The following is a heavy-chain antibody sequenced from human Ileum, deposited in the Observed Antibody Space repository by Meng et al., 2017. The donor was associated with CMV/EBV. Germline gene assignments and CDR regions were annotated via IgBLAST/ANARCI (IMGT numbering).Heavy chain of an antibody. D-gene: IGHD6-19*01. CDR2: IHPNTGDT. CDR3: VRNLIRGWGYDM. V-gene: IGHV1-2*02. J-gene: IGHJ4*02. Sequence: QVQRVQSWAEVQKPGASVKVSCKASGYTFSAFYIHWVRQTPVQGLEWMGWIHPNTGDTKYAQKLWGRFTMTRATSINTAYMELNSLTSDDTAVYYCVRNLIRGWGYDMWGQGTLVTVSS. CDR1: GYTFSAFY.